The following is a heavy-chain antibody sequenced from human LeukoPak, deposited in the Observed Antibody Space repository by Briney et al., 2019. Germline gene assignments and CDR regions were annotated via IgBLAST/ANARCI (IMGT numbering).Heavy chain of an antibody. J-gene: IGHJ4*02. CDR2: ISAYNGNT. CDR3: ARDRLAVAGTCPYY. Sequence: ASVKVSCKASGYTFTSYGISWVRHAPGQGHELMGWISAYNGNTNYAQKLQGRATMTTDTSTSTAYMELRSLRSDDPAVYYCARDRLAVAGTCPYYWGQGTLVTVSS. D-gene: IGHD6-19*01. V-gene: IGHV1-18*01. CDR1: GYTFTSYG.